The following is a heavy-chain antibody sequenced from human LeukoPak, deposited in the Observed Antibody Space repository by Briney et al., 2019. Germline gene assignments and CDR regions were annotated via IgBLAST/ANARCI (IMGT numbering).Heavy chain of an antibody. D-gene: IGHD5-18*01. CDR3: ARGRPTLRGYGPNDAFDI. Sequence: PGGSLRLSCAASGFTFSSYDMHWVRQATGKGLEWVSAICTAGDTYYPGSVKGRFTISRQNAKNSLYLQMNSLRAGDTAVYYCARGRPTLRGYGPNDAFDIWGQGTMVTVSS. CDR1: GFTFSSYD. CDR2: ICTAGDT. V-gene: IGHV3-13*01. J-gene: IGHJ3*02.